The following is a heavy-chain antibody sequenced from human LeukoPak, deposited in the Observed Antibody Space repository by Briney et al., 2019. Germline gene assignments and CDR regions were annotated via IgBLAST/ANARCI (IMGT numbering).Heavy chain of an antibody. V-gene: IGHV1-2*02. J-gene: IGHJ4*02. D-gene: IGHD5-18*01. Sequence: ASVKVSCKASGYTFTSYDINWVRQATGQGLEWMGWINPNSGGTNYAQKFQGRVTMTRDTSISTAYMELSRLRSDDTAVYYCARVDVGWIQLWSYFDYWGQGTLVTVSS. CDR3: ARVDVGWIQLWSYFDY. CDR2: INPNSGGT. CDR1: GYTFTSYD.